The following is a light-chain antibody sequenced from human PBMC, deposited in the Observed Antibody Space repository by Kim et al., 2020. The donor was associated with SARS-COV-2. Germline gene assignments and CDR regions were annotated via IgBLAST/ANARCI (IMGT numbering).Light chain of an antibody. J-gene: IGKJ5*01. CDR2: DAS. CDR1: QDIKNY. V-gene: IGKV1-33*01. Sequence: ASVRDRVTITCRASQDIKNYLNWFQQKPGEAPKALIYDASNLETGVPSRFSGAGSGTVFSFTISSLQPEDFATYYCQQYDNVPITFGQGTQLEIK. CDR3: QQYDNVPIT.